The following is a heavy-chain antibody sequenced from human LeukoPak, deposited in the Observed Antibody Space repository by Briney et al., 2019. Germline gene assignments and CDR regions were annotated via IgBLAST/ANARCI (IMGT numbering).Heavy chain of an antibody. CDR2: FYVGGAT. D-gene: IGHD5-24*01. CDR3: ARGDGYNFFDY. J-gene: IGHJ4*02. Sequence: GGSLRLSCAASGFTFSSYGMHWVRQAPGKGLEWVSVFYVGGATYYADSVKGRFTISRDNSENTLYLQMKSLRAEDTAVYYCARGDGYNFFDYWGQGTLVTVSS. CDR1: GFTFSSYG. V-gene: IGHV3-53*01.